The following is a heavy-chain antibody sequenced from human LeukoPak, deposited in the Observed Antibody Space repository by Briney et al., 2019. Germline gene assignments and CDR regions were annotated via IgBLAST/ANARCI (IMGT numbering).Heavy chain of an antibody. D-gene: IGHD4-17*01. CDR1: GGTFSSYA. Sequence: ASVKVSCKASGGTFSSYAISWVRQAPGQGLEWMGGIIPIFGTANYAQKFQGRVTITADELTSTAYMELSSLRSEDSAVYYCASNPPYDDYYYYFYGRDVWGKGTTVTVSS. CDR3: ASNPPYDDYYYYFYGRDV. CDR2: IIPIFGTA. J-gene: IGHJ6*04. V-gene: IGHV1-69*13.